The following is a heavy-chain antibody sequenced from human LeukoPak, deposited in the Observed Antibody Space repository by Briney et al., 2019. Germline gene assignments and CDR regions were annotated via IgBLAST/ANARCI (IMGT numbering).Heavy chain of an antibody. V-gene: IGHV5-51*01. CDR2: IYPGDSDT. D-gene: IGHD2-21*01. J-gene: IGHJ4*02. Sequence: WMGIIYPGDSDTRYSPSFQGQVTISADKSISTAYLQWSSLKASDTAIYYCARSIGGTYFDYWGQGALVTVSS. CDR3: ARSIGGTYFDY.